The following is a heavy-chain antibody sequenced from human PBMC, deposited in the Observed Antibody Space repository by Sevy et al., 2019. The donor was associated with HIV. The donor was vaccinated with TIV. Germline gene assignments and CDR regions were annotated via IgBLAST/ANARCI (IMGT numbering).Heavy chain of an antibody. J-gene: IGHJ4*02. V-gene: IGHV3-23*01. CDR2: ISDTGTST. Sequence: GGSVRLSCAASGFTFRTFAMSWVRQAPGKGLQWVSSISDTGTSTYYADSVEGRFTISRDNSKKTLYLQMNSLRAEDTALYYCAKYAGDFPHFDYWGQGTLVTVSS. D-gene: IGHD7-27*01. CDR1: GFTFRTFA. CDR3: AKYAGDFPHFDY.